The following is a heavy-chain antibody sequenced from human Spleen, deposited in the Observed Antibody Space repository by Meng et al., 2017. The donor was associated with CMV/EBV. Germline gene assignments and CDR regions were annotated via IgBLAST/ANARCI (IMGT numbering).Heavy chain of an antibody. CDR1: GDSISSGGYY. J-gene: IGHJ4*02. V-gene: IGHV4-31*03. CDR2: IYYRGSI. CDR3: ARNGGYTAFDY. D-gene: IGHD4-17*01. Sequence: CTVSGDSISSGGYYWNWIRQHPGKGLEWIGHIYYRGSIDHNPSLKRRVTISLDPSRNQFSLKLSSVTAADTAVYFCARNGGYTAFDYWGQGNLVTVSS.